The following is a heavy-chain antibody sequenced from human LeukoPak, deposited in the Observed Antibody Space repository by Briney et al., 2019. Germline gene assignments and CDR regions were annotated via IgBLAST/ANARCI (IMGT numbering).Heavy chain of an antibody. CDR1: GGTFSSYA. D-gene: IGHD6-13*01. J-gene: IGHJ4*02. Sequence: SVKVSCKASGGTFSSYAISWVRQAPGQGLEWMGRIIPIFGTSNYAQKFQGRVTITTDESTSTAYMELSSLRSEDTAVYYCASGNYGYSSSWYYFDYWGQGTLVTVSS. V-gene: IGHV1-69*05. CDR3: ASGNYGYSSSWYYFDY. CDR2: IIPIFGTS.